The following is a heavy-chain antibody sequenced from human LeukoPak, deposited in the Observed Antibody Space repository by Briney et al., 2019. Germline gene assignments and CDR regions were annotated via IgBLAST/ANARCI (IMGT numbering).Heavy chain of an antibody. CDR2: INHSGST. Sequence: PSETLSLTCAVYGGSFSGYYWSWIRQPPGKGLEWIGEINHSGSTNYNPSLKSRVTISVDTSKNQFSLKLSSVTAADTAVYYCARGLIYDYGDYVNYYYYYGMDVWGQGTTVTVSS. D-gene: IGHD4-17*01. V-gene: IGHV4-34*01. CDR1: GGSFSGYY. CDR3: ARGLIYDYGDYVNYYYYYGMDV. J-gene: IGHJ6*02.